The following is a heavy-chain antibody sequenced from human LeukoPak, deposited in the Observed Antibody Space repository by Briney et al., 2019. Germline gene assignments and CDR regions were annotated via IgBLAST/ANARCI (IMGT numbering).Heavy chain of an antibody. CDR3: ARDGDRSSTSCYSHYYYGMDV. J-gene: IGHJ6*02. V-gene: IGHV1-18*01. D-gene: IGHD2-2*03. CDR1: GYTFTSYG. Sequence: ASVKVSCKASGYTFTSYGISWVRQAPGQGLEWVGWISAYNGNTNYAQKLQSRVTMTTDTSTSTAYMELRSLRSDDTAVYYCARDGDRSSTSCYSHYYYGMDVWGQGTTVTVSS. CDR2: ISAYNGNT.